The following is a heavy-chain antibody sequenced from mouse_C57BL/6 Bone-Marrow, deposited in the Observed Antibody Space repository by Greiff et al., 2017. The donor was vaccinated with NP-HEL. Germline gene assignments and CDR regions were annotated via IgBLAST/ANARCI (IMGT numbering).Heavy chain of an antibody. J-gene: IGHJ3*01. Sequence: QVQLQQPGAELVKPGASVKLSCKASGYTFTSYWMQWVKQRPGQGLEWIGEIDPSDSYTNYNQKFKGKATLTVDTSSRTAYMQLSSLTSEDSAVYYCARPGSSPAWFAYWGQGTLVTVAA. CDR1: GYTFTSYW. CDR2: IDPSDSYT. V-gene: IGHV1-50*01. D-gene: IGHD1-1*01. CDR3: ARPGSSPAWFAY.